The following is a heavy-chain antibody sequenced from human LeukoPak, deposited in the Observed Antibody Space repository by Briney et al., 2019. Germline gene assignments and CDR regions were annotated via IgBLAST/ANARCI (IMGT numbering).Heavy chain of an antibody. CDR3: ARDLAVAATPGDAFDI. CDR1: GYTLTELS. D-gene: IGHD1-26*01. CDR2: FEPEDGET. V-gene: IGHV1-24*01. J-gene: IGHJ3*02. Sequence: GASVRVSCKVSGYTLTELSMHWARQAPGKGLEWMGGFEPEDGETIYAQKFQGRVTMTEDTSTDTAYMELSSQRSEDTAVYYCARDLAVAATPGDAFDIWGQGTMVTVSS.